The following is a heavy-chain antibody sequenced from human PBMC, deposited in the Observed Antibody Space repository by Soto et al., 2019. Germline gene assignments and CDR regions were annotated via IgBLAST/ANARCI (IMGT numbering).Heavy chain of an antibody. Sequence: QVQLVESGGGVVQPGRSLRLSCAASGFTFSSYGMHWVRQAPGKELEWVAVISYDGSNKYYADSVKGRFTISRDNSKNTLYLQMNSLRVEDTAIYYCAKDGGAGTPGSWFDPWGQGTLVTVSS. CDR2: ISYDGSNK. V-gene: IGHV3-30*18. CDR1: GFTFSSYG. CDR3: AKDGGAGTPGSWFDP. J-gene: IGHJ5*02. D-gene: IGHD3-16*01.